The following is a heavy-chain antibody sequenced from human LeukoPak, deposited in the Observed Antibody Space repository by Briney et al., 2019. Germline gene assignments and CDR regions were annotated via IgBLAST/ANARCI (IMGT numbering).Heavy chain of an antibody. J-gene: IGHJ4*02. D-gene: IGHD3-22*01. Sequence: SETLSLTCNVSGGSISGYYWIWIRQPPGKGLEYMGYIYYSGSTDYNPSLKSRITISVDTSKNQFSLKLSSVTAADTAVYYCARHYYDTSGYYYFDYWGQGTLVTVSS. CDR3: ARHYYDTSGYYYFDY. V-gene: IGHV4-59*08. CDR1: GGSISGYY. CDR2: IYYSGST.